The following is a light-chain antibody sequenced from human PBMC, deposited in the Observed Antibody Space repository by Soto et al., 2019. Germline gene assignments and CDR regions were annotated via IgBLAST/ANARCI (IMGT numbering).Light chain of an antibody. Sequence: IQLTQSPSSLPASVGDRVTITCRASQGITTYLAWYQQKPGKAPKLLIYAASALQSGVPSRFSGSGSGTDFTLTISSLQPEDFATYYCQHYNNWPWTFGQGTKVEIK. CDR3: QHYNNWPWT. CDR2: AAS. V-gene: IGKV1-9*01. CDR1: QGITTY. J-gene: IGKJ1*01.